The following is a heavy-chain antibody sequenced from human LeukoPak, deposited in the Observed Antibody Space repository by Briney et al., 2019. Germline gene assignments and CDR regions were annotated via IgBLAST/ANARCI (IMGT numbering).Heavy chain of an antibody. D-gene: IGHD7-27*01. Sequence: GPVKVSCKASGYTFTSYDINWVRQATGQQLEWMGWMNPNSGNTGYAQKFQGRVTMTRNTSISTAYMELSSLRSEDTAVYYCARGPPNWGFDYWGQGTLATVSS. CDR1: GYTFTSYD. J-gene: IGHJ4*02. CDR2: MNPNSGNT. CDR3: ARGPPNWGFDY. V-gene: IGHV1-8*01.